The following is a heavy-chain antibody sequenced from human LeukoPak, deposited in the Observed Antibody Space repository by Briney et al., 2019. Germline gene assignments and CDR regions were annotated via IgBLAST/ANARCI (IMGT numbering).Heavy chain of an antibody. CDR3: ATDQRWVVPAATYYYGMDV. J-gene: IGHJ6*02. CDR1: GYTLTELS. CDR2: FDPEDGET. V-gene: IGHV1-24*01. Sequence: ASVKVSCKVSGYTLTELSMHWVRQAPGKGLEWMGGFDPEDGETIYAQKFQGRVTMTEDTSTDTAYMELSSLRSEDTAVYYCATDQRWVVPAATYYYGMDVWGQGTTVTVSS. D-gene: IGHD2-2*01.